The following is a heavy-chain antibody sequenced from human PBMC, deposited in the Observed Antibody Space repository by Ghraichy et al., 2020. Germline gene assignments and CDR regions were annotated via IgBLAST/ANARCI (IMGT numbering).Heavy chain of an antibody. Sequence: SETLSLTCAVYGGSFSGYYWSWIRQTPGKGLEWIGEINHSGSTNYNPSLKSRVTISVDTSKNQFSLKLSSVTAADTAVYYCARGRSRWPRPNDAFDIWGQGTMVTVSS. CDR3: ARGRSRWPRPNDAFDI. CDR2: INHSGST. CDR1: GGSFSGYY. J-gene: IGHJ3*02. D-gene: IGHD4-23*01. V-gene: IGHV4-34*01.